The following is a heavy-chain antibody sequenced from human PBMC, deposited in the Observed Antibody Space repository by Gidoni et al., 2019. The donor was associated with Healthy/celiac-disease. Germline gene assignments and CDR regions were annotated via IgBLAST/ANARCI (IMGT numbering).Heavy chain of an antibody. V-gene: IGHV3-48*03. CDR1: AFTFSSYE. J-gene: IGHJ4*02. CDR2: ISSSGSTI. CDR3: ARSSYDFWSGYDY. Sequence: EVQLVESGGGLVQPGGSLRLSCAASAFTFSSYEMNWVRQAPGKGLEWVSYISSSGSTIYYADSVKGRFTISRDNAKNSLYLQMNSLRAEDTAVYYCARSSYDFWSGYDYWGQGTLVTVSS. D-gene: IGHD3-3*01.